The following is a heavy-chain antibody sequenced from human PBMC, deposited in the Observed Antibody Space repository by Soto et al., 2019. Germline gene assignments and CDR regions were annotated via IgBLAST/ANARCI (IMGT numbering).Heavy chain of an antibody. J-gene: IGHJ4*02. Sequence: SQTLSLTCAISGDSVSSNSAAWNWIRQSPSRGLEWLGRTYYRSKWYNDYAVSVKSRININPDTSKNQFSLQLNSVTPEDTAVYYCARESILLLWFGELGYWGQGTLVTVSS. CDR2: TYYRSKWYN. D-gene: IGHD3-10*01. CDR1: GDSVSSNSAA. CDR3: ARESILLLWFGELGY. V-gene: IGHV6-1*01.